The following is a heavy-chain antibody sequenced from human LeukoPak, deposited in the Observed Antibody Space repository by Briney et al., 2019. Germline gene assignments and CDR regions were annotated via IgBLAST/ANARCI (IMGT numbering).Heavy chain of an antibody. Sequence: GSLRLSCAASGFTFGSSAMSWIRQPPGKGLEWIGEINHSGSTNYNPSLKSRVTISVDTSKNQFSLKLSSVTAADTAVYYCARSHYYDSSGSHNNWFDPWGQGTLVTVSS. CDR1: GFTFGSSA. CDR2: INHSGST. CDR3: ARSHYYDSSGSHNNWFDP. D-gene: IGHD3-22*01. J-gene: IGHJ5*02. V-gene: IGHV4-34*01.